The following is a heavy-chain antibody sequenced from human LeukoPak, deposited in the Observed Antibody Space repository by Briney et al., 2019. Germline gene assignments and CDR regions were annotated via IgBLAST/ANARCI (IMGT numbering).Heavy chain of an antibody. CDR3: AKGGQTDRFDY. Sequence: GGSLRLSCAASGFTFTSYAMSWVRQAPGKGLEWVSGITNSGGNTYYADSVKGRFTISRDNSKSTLYLQMNSLRAEDTAVFYCAKGGQTDRFDYWGQGALVTVSS. D-gene: IGHD5-12*01. CDR2: ITNSGGNT. V-gene: IGHV3-23*01. CDR1: GFTFTSYA. J-gene: IGHJ4*02.